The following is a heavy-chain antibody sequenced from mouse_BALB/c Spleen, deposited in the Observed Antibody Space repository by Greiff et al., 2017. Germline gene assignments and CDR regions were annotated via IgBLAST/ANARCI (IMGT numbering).Heavy chain of an antibody. Sequence: VQLQQSGPELMKPGASVKISCKASGYSFTSYYMHWVKQSHGKSLEWIGYIDPFNGGTSYNQKFKGKATLTVDKSSSTAYMHLSSLTSEDSAVYYCARWDLYAMDYWGQGTSVTVSS. CDR3: ARWDLYAMDY. CDR1: GYSFTSYY. V-gene: IGHV1S135*01. J-gene: IGHJ4*01. D-gene: IGHD4-1*01. CDR2: IDPFNGGT.